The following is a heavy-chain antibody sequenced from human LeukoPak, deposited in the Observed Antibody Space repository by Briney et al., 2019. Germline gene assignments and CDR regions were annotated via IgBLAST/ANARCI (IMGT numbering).Heavy chain of an antibody. D-gene: IGHD3-16*02. CDR3: ARVAFGGVIAGAFDI. CDR2: IYSGGNT. Sequence: GGSLRLSCDASGFTVSSNYMNWVRQAPGKGLEWVSVIYSGGNTYYADSVKGRFTFSRDNSKNTLYLQMNSLRVEDTAVYYCARVAFGGVIAGAFDIWGQGTMVTVSS. CDR1: GFTVSSNY. J-gene: IGHJ3*02. V-gene: IGHV3-66*02.